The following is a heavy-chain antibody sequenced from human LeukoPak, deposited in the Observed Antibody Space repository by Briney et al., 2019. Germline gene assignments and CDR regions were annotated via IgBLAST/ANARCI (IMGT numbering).Heavy chain of an antibody. CDR2: ISSSGSTI. Sequence: QPGGSLRLSCAASGFSISSYEMNWVRQAPGKGLEWVSHISSSGSTIWCADSVKGRFTISRDNAKNSLYLQMNSLRAEDTAVYYCARVELAPYYYYMDVWGKGTTVTVSS. J-gene: IGHJ6*03. CDR3: ARVELAPYYYYMDV. D-gene: IGHD1-7*01. CDR1: GFSISSYE. V-gene: IGHV3-48*03.